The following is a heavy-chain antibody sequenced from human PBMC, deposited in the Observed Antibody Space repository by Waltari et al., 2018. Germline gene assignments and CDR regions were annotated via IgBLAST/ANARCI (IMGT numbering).Heavy chain of an antibody. CDR3: ARGDSVTGTDY. Sequence: VQLVQPGAEVKKPGSSVKVSCRASGSTFCSYASSRVRQAPGQGLEWMGGIIRIFGTANYAQKFQGRVTITADESTSTAYMELSSLRSEDTAVYYCARGDSVTGTDYWGQGTLVTVSS. D-gene: IGHD2-8*02. CDR2: IIRIFGTA. CDR1: GSTFCSYA. V-gene: IGHV1-69*01. J-gene: IGHJ4*02.